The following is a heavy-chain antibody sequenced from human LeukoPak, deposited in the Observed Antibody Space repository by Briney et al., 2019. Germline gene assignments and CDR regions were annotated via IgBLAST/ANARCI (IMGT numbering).Heavy chain of an antibody. J-gene: IGHJ4*02. Sequence: PGGSLRLSCAASGFTFSSYWMSWVRQAPGKGLEWVANIKQDGSEKYYVDSVKGRFTISRDNAKNSLYLQMNSLRAEDTAVYYCARDRAVRHCSSTSCYAFDYWGQGTLVTVSS. D-gene: IGHD2-2*01. CDR1: GFTFSSYW. CDR2: IKQDGSEK. V-gene: IGHV3-7*01. CDR3: ARDRAVRHCSSTSCYAFDY.